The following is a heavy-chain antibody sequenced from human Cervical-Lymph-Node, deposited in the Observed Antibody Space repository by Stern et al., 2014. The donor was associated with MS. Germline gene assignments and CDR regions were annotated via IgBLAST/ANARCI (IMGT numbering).Heavy chain of an antibody. D-gene: IGHD2-15*01. V-gene: IGHV5-51*01. CDR2: LNAGDSDT. Sequence: VQLVQSGAEVKKPGESLKISCKGSGFNFTNYWIGWGRQMPGKGLEWMGILNAGDSDTRYSPSFQGQVIISVDKSISTAYLQWTSLKASDTAMYYCARRRYCTGVNCFYYYYGLDVWGQGTTVTVS. J-gene: IGHJ6*02. CDR3: ARRRYCTGVNCFYYYYGLDV. CDR1: GFNFTNYW.